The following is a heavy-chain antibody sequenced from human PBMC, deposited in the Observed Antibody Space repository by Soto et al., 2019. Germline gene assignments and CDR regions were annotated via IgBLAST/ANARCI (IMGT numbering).Heavy chain of an antibody. V-gene: IGHV1-18*01. CDR2: ISAYNGNT. J-gene: IGHJ6*02. Sequence: QVQLVQSGAEVKKPGASVKVSCKASGYTFTSYGISWVRQAPGQGLEWMGWISAYNGNTNYAQKLQGRVTMTTDTSTSTAYMELRSLRSDDTAVYYCARDGSSSEKYYYYYGMDVWGQGTTVTVSS. CDR3: ARDGSSSEKYYYYYGMDV. CDR1: GYTFTSYG. D-gene: IGHD6-6*01.